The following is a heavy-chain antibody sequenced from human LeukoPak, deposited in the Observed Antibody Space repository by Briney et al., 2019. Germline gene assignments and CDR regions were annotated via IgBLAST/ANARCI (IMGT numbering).Heavy chain of an antibody. D-gene: IGHD3-16*02. CDR2: ISGSGGST. CDR3: AKDSVWGSYRPTQIDY. Sequence: GGSLRLSCAASGFTFSSYAMGWVRQAPGKGLEWVSAISGSGGSTYYADSVKGRFTISRDNSKNTLYLQMNSLRAEDTAVYYCAKDSVWGSYRPTQIDYWGQGTLVTVSS. V-gene: IGHV3-23*01. J-gene: IGHJ4*02. CDR1: GFTFSSYA.